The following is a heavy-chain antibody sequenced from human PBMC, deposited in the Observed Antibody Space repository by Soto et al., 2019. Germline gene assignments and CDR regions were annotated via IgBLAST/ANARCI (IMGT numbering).Heavy chain of an antibody. Sequence: PGESLKISCKGSGYSFTSYWISWVRQMPGKGLEWMGRIDPSDSYMNYSPSFQGHVTISVDKSISTAYLQWSSLQASDTAMYYCARDRLPDGIWTFDYWGRGILVTVSS. V-gene: IGHV5-10-1*01. CDR3: ARDRLPDGIWTFDY. CDR2: IDPSDSYM. D-gene: IGHD2-15*01. J-gene: IGHJ4*02. CDR1: GYSFTSYW.